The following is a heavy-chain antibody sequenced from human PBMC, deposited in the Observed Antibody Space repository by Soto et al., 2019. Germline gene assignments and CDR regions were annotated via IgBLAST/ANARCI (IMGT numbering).Heavy chain of an antibody. V-gene: IGHV3-23*01. J-gene: IGHJ4*02. CDR3: AKDIVLRYFDWLPYGSDY. CDR2: ISGSGGST. CDR1: GFTFSSYA. D-gene: IGHD3-9*01. Sequence: EVQLLESGGGLVQPGGSLRLSCAASGFTFSSYARSGVRKAPGKGLEGVSAISGSGGSTYYADSVKGRFTISRDNSKNTLYLQMNSLRAEDTAVYYCAKDIVLRYFDWLPYGSDYWGQGTLVTVSS.